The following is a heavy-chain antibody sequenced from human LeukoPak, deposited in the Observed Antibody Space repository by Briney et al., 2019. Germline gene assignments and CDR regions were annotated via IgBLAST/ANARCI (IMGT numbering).Heavy chain of an antibody. D-gene: IGHD6-13*01. Sequence: SGGLSLTCLVSGGSTIGDYWRWIRPPPERGLAWIGYICGSRNTNYNPHLKSRVSRSVDTSKNQFSLKLSSVTAADTAVYYCARDAAAGTGFDYWGQGTLVTVSS. V-gene: IGHV4-59*01. CDR1: GGSTIGDY. J-gene: IGHJ4*02. CDR3: ARDAAAGTGFDY. CDR2: ICGSRNT.